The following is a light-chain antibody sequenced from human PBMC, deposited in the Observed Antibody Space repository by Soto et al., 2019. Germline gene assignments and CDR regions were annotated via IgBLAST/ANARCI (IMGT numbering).Light chain of an antibody. Sequence: ESVLMQSPGTLSLSPGERATLSCRASQSVSRNYFAWYQQKPGRAPRLLIYGTSSRATSIPARFSGSGSGTDFTLTISRLEPEDFAVYYCQQYDTSFLITFLQGTRLEI. CDR3: QQYDTSFLIT. CDR2: GTS. J-gene: IGKJ5*01. V-gene: IGKV3-20*01. CDR1: QSVSRNY.